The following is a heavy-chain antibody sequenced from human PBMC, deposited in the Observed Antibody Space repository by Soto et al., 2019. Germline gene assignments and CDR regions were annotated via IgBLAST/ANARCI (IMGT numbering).Heavy chain of an antibody. Sequence: ASLKVSCKASGYTFTGYYMHWVRQAPGQGLECMGWINPNSGGTNYAQKFQGWVTMTRDTSISTAYMELSRLRSDDTAVYHCARDARGDEAPMDYWGQGTLVTVSS. CDR3: ARDARGDEAPMDY. V-gene: IGHV1-2*04. J-gene: IGHJ4*02. D-gene: IGHD3-10*01. CDR1: GYTFTGYY. CDR2: INPNSGGT.